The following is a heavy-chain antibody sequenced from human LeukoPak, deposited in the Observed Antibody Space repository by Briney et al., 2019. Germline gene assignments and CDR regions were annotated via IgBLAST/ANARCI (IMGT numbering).Heavy chain of an antibody. Sequence: LSLTCTVSGGSISSSSYYWGWIRQPPGKGLEWASYISSSGSTIYYADSVKGRFTISRDNAKNSLYLQMNSLRAEDTAVYYCARDVWFGELTDYWGQGTLVTVSS. CDR1: GGSISSSSYY. CDR3: ARDVWFGELTDY. J-gene: IGHJ4*02. CDR2: ISSSGSTI. V-gene: IGHV3-11*01. D-gene: IGHD3-10*01.